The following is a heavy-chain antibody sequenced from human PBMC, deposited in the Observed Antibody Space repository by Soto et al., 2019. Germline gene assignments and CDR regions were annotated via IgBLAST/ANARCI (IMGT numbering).Heavy chain of an antibody. Sequence: PSETLSLTCAVFGGSISSINWWSWVRQPPGKGLEWIGEIYHSGSTNYNPSLKSRVTISVDKSKNQFSLKLSSVTAADTAVYYCARFNTGSYYEAFDIWGQGTMVTVSS. D-gene: IGHD1-26*01. CDR2: IYHSGST. J-gene: IGHJ3*02. CDR1: GGSISSINW. V-gene: IGHV4-4*02. CDR3: ARFNTGSYYEAFDI.